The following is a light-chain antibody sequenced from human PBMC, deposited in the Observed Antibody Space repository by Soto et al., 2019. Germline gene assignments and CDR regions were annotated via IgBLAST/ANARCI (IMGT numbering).Light chain of an antibody. CDR2: DII. CDR1: SSDVGAYIF. J-gene: IGLJ1*01. V-gene: IGLV2-14*03. Sequence: QSFLAQPASVSASPGQSITISCTGTSSDVGAYIFVSWYQQHPGKAPKLMIYDIINRPSGVSNRFSGSKSGNTASLTISGLQAEDEADYYCVSFTTSRSYVFGTGTKVTVL. CDR3: VSFTTSRSYV.